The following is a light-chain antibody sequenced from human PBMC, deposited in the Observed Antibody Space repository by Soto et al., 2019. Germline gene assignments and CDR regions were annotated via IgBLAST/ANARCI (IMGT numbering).Light chain of an antibody. V-gene: IGLV2-14*01. J-gene: IGLJ2*01. CDR1: SSDVGGYNY. CDR3: SSYASRSTLVL. CDR2: EVT. Sequence: QSVLTQPASVSGSPGQSITISCTGSSSDVGGYNYVSWYQQHPGKAPKLMIYEVTHRPSGVSDRFSGSKSGNTASLTISGLLAEDEADYYCSSYASRSTLVLFGGGTKLTVL.